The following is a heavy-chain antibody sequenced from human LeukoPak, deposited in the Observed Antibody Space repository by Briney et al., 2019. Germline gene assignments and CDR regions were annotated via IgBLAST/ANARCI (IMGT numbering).Heavy chain of an antibody. J-gene: IGHJ4*02. D-gene: IGHD2-15*01. V-gene: IGHV3-7*03. CDR3: AKDLCSGGSCFSCPDF. CDR2: IKQDGSEK. Sequence: SGGSLRLSCAASGFTFSSYWMSWVRQAPGKGLEWVANIKQDGSEKYYVDSVKGRFTISRDNSKNTLYLQMNSLRADDTAIYYCAKDLCSGGSCFSCPDFWGQGTLVTVSS. CDR1: GFTFSSYW.